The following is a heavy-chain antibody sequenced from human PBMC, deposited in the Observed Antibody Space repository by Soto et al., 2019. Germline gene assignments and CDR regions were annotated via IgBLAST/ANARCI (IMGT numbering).Heavy chain of an antibody. J-gene: IGHJ5*02. CDR3: ARGYCSSTSCSSNNWFDP. Sequence: SVKVSCKASGGTFSSYTISWVRQAPGQGLEWMGRIIPILGIANYAQKFQGRVTITADKSTSTAYMELSSLRSEDTAVYYCARGYCSSTSCSSNNWFDPWGQGTLVTVSS. V-gene: IGHV1-69*02. CDR2: IIPILGIA. D-gene: IGHD2-2*01. CDR1: GGTFSSYT.